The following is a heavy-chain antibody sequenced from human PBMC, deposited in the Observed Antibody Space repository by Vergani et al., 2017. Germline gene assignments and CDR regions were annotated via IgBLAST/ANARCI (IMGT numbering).Heavy chain of an antibody. CDR3: ARRGYYDSSGYYRGENYYYYYGMDV. Sequence: EVQLVESGGGLVQPGGSLRLPCAASGFTFSIYSMNWVRQAPGKGLEWVSYISSSSSTMYYADSVKGRFTISRDNAKNSLYLQMNRLRAEDTAVYYVARRGYYDSSGYYRGENYYYYYGMDVWGQGTTVTVSS. D-gene: IGHD3-22*01. V-gene: IGHV3-48*04. CDR2: ISSSSSTM. CDR1: GFTFSIYS. J-gene: IGHJ6*02.